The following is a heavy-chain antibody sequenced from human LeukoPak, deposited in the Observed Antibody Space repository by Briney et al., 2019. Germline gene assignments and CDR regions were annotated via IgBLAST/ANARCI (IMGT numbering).Heavy chain of an antibody. Sequence: GGSLRLSCAASGFTFTDYAMSWVRQAPGTGLEWVSAISGIGNAIFYASSVKGRFTISRDSSKNTLSLQMSSLRADDTAVYYCVRHLATSGSYPLDYWGQGTLVTVSS. CDR3: VRHLATSGSYPLDY. CDR2: ISGIGNAI. V-gene: IGHV3-23*01. J-gene: IGHJ4*02. CDR1: GFTFTDYA. D-gene: IGHD2-15*01.